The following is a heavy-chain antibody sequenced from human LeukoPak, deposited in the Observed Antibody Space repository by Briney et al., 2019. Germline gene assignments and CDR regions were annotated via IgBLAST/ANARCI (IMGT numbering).Heavy chain of an antibody. Sequence: QPGGSLRLSCAASGFTFTNYWMSWVRQAPGKGLEWVANIKQDGSEKYYVASVMGRFTISRDNAKNSLFLQMNSLRAEDTAVYYCARGGVFDAFDIWGQGTMVTVSS. CDR1: GFTFTNYW. J-gene: IGHJ3*02. V-gene: IGHV3-7*01. CDR2: IKQDGSEK. CDR3: ARGGVFDAFDI. D-gene: IGHD3-16*01.